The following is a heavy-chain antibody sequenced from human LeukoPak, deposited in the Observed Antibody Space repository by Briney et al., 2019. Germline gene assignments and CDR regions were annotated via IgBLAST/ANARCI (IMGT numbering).Heavy chain of an antibody. CDR3: ARRAAVTTAVAFDI. CDR2: INSDSSTI. V-gene: IGHV3-48*01. J-gene: IGHJ3*02. Sequence: GGSLRLSCAASGFTFSGYTMNWVRQAPGKGLEWVSYINSDSSTIYYADSVKGRLTISRDNAKNPLYLQMNSLRAEDTAVYYCARRAAVTTAVAFDIWGQGTLVTVSS. CDR1: GFTFSGYT. D-gene: IGHD3-22*01.